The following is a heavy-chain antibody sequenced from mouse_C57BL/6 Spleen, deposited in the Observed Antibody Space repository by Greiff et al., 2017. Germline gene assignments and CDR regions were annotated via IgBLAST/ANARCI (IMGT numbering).Heavy chain of an antibody. CDR2: IDPANGNT. Sequence: VQLKQSVAELVRPGASVKLSCTASGFNIKNTYMHWVKQRPEQGLEWIGRIDPANGNTKYAPKFQGKATITADTSSNTAYLQLSSLTSEDTAIYYCARGYYYGSSPYAMDYWGQGTSVTVSS. D-gene: IGHD1-1*01. CDR3: ARGYYYGSSPYAMDY. J-gene: IGHJ4*01. V-gene: IGHV14-3*01. CDR1: GFNIKNTY.